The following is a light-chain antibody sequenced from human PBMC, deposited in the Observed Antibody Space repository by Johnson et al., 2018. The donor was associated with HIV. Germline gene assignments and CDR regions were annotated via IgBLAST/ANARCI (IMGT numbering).Light chain of an antibody. CDR2: DNH. CDR1: SSNIGKNY. V-gene: IGLV1-51*01. Sequence: QSVLTQPPSVSAAPGQKVTISCSGSSSNIGKNYVSWYQQLPGTAPKLLIFDNHKRPSGIPDRFSGSKSGTSATLGITGLQTGDEADYYCGTWDSSLSAYVFGTGTTITVL. J-gene: IGLJ1*01. CDR3: GTWDSSLSAYV.